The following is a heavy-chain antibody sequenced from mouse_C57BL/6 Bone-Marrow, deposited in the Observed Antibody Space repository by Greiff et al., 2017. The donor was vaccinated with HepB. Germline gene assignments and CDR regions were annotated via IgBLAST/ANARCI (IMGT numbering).Heavy chain of an antibody. D-gene: IGHD2-4*01. J-gene: IGHJ3*01. Sequence: EVQLVESGGGLVQPKGSLKLSCAASGFSFNTYAMNWVRQAPGKGLEWVARIRSKSNNYATYYADSVKDRFTISRFDSESRLYLQMNKLKTEDTAMYYCVRNWGYDDDGGDWFAYWGQGTLVTVSA. CDR2: IRSKSNNYAT. CDR3: VRNWGYDDDGGDWFAY. V-gene: IGHV10-1*01. CDR1: GFSFNTYA.